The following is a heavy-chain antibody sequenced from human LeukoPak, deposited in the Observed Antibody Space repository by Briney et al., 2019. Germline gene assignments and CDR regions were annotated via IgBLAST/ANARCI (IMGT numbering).Heavy chain of an antibody. CDR3: ARGALGNWGEFDH. CDR2: ISYDGGDK. Sequence: GRSLRLSCAASGFTFSSHAVHWVRQAPGKGLEWVAVISYDGGDKYHGDSVKGRFTISRDNSKNTLFLQMNSLRPEDTAVYYCARGALGNWGEFDHWGQGTLVTVSS. D-gene: IGHD3-16*01. J-gene: IGHJ4*02. CDR1: GFTFSSHA. V-gene: IGHV3-30*01.